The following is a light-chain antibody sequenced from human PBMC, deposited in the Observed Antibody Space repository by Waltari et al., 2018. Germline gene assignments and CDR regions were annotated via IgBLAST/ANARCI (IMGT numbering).Light chain of an antibody. Sequence: QTVVTQEPSLTVSPGGTVTLTCASRPGAVTSSFYPSWFQQKPGQPPRALIYSTNNKHSWTPARFSGSLLGGKAALTLSGVQVEDEAEYYCLLYYGGAQVFGGGTKLTVL. J-gene: IGLJ3*02. CDR2: STN. V-gene: IGLV7-43*01. CDR1: PGAVTSSFY. CDR3: LLYYGGAQV.